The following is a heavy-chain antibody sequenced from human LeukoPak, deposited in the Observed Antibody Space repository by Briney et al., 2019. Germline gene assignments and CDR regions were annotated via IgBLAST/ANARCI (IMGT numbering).Heavy chain of an antibody. V-gene: IGHV1-2*02. D-gene: IGHD2-2*01. CDR3: ARDHCTSINCYEYKYYGMDV. CDR2: INPDSGGT. Sequence: ASVKVSCKASGYSFTGYYLQWVRQAPGQGLEWMGWINPDSGGTNSAQKFQGRVTMTRDTPISTAYMELSSLRSDDTAVYYCARDHCTSINCYEYKYYGMDVWGQGTTVTVSS. J-gene: IGHJ6*02. CDR1: GYSFTGYY.